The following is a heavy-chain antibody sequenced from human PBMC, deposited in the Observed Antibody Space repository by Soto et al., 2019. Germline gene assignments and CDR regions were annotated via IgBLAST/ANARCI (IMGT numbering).Heavy chain of an antibody. D-gene: IGHD1-26*01. J-gene: IGHJ4*02. CDR1: GFTFSGSA. CDR3: TGAVVGATGAIS. Sequence: EVQLVESGGGLVQPGGSLKLSCAASGFTFSGSAMHWVRQASGKGLEWVGRIRSKANNYATAYAASVKGRFTLSRDDSQSTAYLQMNSLKTEDTAIYYCTGAVVGATGAISWGQGTLVNVSS. V-gene: IGHV3-73*02. CDR2: IRSKANNYAT.